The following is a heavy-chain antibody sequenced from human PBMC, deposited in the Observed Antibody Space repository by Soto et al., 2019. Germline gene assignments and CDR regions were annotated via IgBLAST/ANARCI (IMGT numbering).Heavy chain of an antibody. CDR2: LNPNGGST. V-gene: IGHV1-46*01. CDR1: GYTFTNSY. D-gene: IGHD6-6*01. CDR3: ARSLAAGDY. J-gene: IGHJ4*02. Sequence: QVQLVQSGAEVKKPGASVKVSCKASGYTFTNSYIHWVRQAPGQGLEWMALLNPNGGSTNYAQSFQGRVTVARETAASTVYVVLTSVTSEDTAVYYCARSLAAGDYWGQGTLVTVSS.